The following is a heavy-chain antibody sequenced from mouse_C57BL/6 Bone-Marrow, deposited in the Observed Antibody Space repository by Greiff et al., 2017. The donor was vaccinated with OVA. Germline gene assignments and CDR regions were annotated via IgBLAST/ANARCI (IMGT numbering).Heavy chain of an antibody. CDR1: GFTFTDYY. J-gene: IGHJ1*03. V-gene: IGHV7-3*01. CDR2: ISNKANGSTT. CDR3: ARSNWERYFDV. D-gene: IGHD4-1*02. Sequence: EVKLVESGGGLVQPGGSLSLSCAASGFTFTDYYMSWVRQPPGKGLEWFGFISNKANGSTTEYSVTVKGRFTISRDKSQSILYLQMNALRAEDSATYDCARSNWERYFDVWGTGTTVTVSA.